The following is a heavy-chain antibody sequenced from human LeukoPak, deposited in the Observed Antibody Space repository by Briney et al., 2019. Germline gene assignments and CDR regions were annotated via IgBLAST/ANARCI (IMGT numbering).Heavy chain of an antibody. CDR2: IRYDGSNK. D-gene: IGHD5-18*01. Sequence: GGSLRLSCAASGFTFSSYGMHWVRQAPGKGLEWVAFIRYDGSNKYYADSVKGRFTISRDNSKNTLYLQMNSLRAEDTAVYYCAKDFTNTAMVLVDPWGQGTLVTVSS. CDR1: GFTFSSYG. CDR3: AKDFTNTAMVLVDP. J-gene: IGHJ5*02. V-gene: IGHV3-30*02.